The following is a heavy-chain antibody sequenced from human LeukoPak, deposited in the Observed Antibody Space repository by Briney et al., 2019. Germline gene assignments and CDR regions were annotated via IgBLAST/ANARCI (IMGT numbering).Heavy chain of an antibody. V-gene: IGHV3-23*01. J-gene: IGHJ4*02. D-gene: IGHD6-13*01. Sequence: GGSLRLSCAASGFTFSTSAMTWVRQAPGEGLEWVSSIGVSGDTNYADSVRGRFTISRDNSKNTLHLQMNSLRDEDTAVYFRAQGGIATTGLTYWGQGTLVSVSS. CDR1: GFTFSTSA. CDR3: AQGGIATTGLTY. CDR2: IGVSGDT.